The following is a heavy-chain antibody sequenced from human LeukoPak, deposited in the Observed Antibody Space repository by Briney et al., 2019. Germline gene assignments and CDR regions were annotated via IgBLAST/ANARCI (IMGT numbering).Heavy chain of an antibody. V-gene: IGHV3-23*01. CDR1: GFTFSGYS. Sequence: PGGSLRLSCAASGFTFSGYSMNWVRQAPGKGLEWVSGIRSSGEITSYADSVKGRFTISRDNSKNTLFLQMNSLRAEDTAVYYCAKDRGAAADFDYWGQGTLVTVSS. J-gene: IGHJ4*02. CDR3: AKDRGAAADFDY. CDR2: IRSSGEIT. D-gene: IGHD6-13*01.